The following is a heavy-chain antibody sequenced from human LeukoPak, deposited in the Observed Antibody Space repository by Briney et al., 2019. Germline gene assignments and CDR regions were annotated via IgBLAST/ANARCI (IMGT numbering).Heavy chain of an antibody. V-gene: IGHV1-2*06. CDR2: INSNSGGT. CDR3: ARAWSGDYYYYMDV. Sequence: ASVKVSCKASGYTFTGYYVHWVRQAPGQGLQWMGRINSNSGGTNYAQRFQGRVTMTRDTSISTAYMELSRLSSDDTAIYYCARAWSGDYYYYMDVWGKGTTVTVSS. J-gene: IGHJ6*03. CDR1: GYTFTGYY. D-gene: IGHD3-10*01.